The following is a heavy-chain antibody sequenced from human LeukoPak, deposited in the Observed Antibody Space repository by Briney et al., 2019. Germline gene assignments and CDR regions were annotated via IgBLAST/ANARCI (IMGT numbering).Heavy chain of an antibody. CDR2: INPNSGGT. Sequence: ASVKVSCKASGYTFTGYYMHWVRQAPGQGLEWMGWINPNSGGTDYAQNFQGRVTMTRDTPISTAFMELSRLRSDDTAVYYCARTYYYDSSSGSFDYWGQGTLVTVSS. CDR1: GYTFTGYY. CDR3: ARTYYYDSSSGSFDY. V-gene: IGHV1-2*02. D-gene: IGHD3-22*01. J-gene: IGHJ4*02.